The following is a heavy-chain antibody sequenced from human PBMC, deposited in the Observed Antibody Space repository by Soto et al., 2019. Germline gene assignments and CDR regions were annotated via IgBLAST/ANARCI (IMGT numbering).Heavy chain of an antibody. D-gene: IGHD1-26*01. V-gene: IGHV3-48*04. J-gene: IGHJ4*02. Sequence: EVQLVEYGGGLVQPGGSLRLSCAASGFTFEIYTMNWVRQAPGKGLEWLSFISASGSLVSYADSVKGRFTISRDNAKNSLCLQMDSLRADDKAVFYCVRDHLWAFDYWGQWTLVTVSS. CDR1: GFTFEIYT. CDR3: VRDHLWAFDY. CDR2: ISASGSLV.